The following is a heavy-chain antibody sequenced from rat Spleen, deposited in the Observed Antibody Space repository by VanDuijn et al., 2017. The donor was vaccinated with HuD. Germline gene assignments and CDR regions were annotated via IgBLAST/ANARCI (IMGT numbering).Heavy chain of an antibody. CDR2: ISYEGSGT. J-gene: IGHJ2*01. Sequence: EVQLVESGGGLVQPGRSLKLSCAASGFTFSDYYMAWVRQAPKKGLEWVASISYEGSGTYYGDSVKGRFTISRDNAKSTLYLQMNSLRSEDTATYYCASLVSHFDYWGQGVMVTVSS. CDR1: GFTFSDYY. V-gene: IGHV5-22*01. CDR3: ASLVSHFDY. D-gene: IGHD3-8*01.